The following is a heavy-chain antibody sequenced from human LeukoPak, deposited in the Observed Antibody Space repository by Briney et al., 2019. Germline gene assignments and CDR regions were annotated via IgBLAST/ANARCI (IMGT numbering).Heavy chain of an antibody. J-gene: IGHJ4*02. CDR1: GFSLSTSGVG. CDR3: AHSFQQLVLESYFDY. V-gene: IGHV2-5*01. D-gene: IGHD6-13*01. Sequence: SGPTLVKPTQTLTLTCTFSGFSLSTSGVGVGWIRQPPGKALEWLALIYWNDDKRYSPSLKSRLTITKDTSKNQVVLTMTNMDPVDTATYYCAHSFQQLVLESYFDYWGQGTLVTVSS. CDR2: IYWNDDK.